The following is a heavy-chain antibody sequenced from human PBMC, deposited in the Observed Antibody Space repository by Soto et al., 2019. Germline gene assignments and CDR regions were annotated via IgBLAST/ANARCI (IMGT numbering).Heavy chain of an antibody. J-gene: IGHJ4*02. CDR2: IKSEIDGGTT. CDR3: STESLQFYYDSTALFDS. Sequence: PGGSLRLSCAASGFIFKNAWMNWVRRAPGKGLEWVGRIKSEIDGGTTDYAAPVKGRFTIRRDDSKNTLFLEMNSLKSEDTALYYCSTESLQFYYDSTALFDSWGQGTPVTVSS. D-gene: IGHD3-22*01. V-gene: IGHV3-15*07. CDR1: GFIFKNAW.